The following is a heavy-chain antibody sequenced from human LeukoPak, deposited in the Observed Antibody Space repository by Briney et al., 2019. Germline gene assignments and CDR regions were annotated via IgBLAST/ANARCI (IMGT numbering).Heavy chain of an antibody. CDR2: IYTSGST. CDR3: ARERLGELPSSFDY. D-gene: IGHD3-16*02. V-gene: IGHV4-4*07. J-gene: IGHJ4*02. CDR1: GGSISSYY. Sequence: SETLSLACTVSGGSISSYYWSWIRQPAGKGLEWIGRIYTSGSTNYNPSLKSRVTMSVDTSKNQFSLKLSSVTAADTAVYYCARERLGELPSSFDYWGQGTLVTVSS.